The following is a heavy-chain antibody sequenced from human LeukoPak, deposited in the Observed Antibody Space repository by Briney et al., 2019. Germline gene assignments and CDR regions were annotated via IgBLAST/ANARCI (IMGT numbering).Heavy chain of an antibody. CDR2: ISAYNGNT. V-gene: IGHV1-18*01. J-gene: IGHJ4*02. Sequence: ASVKVSCKASGYTFTSYGISWVRQAPGQGLEWMGWISAYNGNTNYAQKLQGRVTMTTDTSTSTAYMELRSLGSDDTAVYYCARESSAAGTEDYWGQGTLVTVSS. D-gene: IGHD6-13*01. CDR3: ARESSAAGTEDY. CDR1: GYTFTSYG.